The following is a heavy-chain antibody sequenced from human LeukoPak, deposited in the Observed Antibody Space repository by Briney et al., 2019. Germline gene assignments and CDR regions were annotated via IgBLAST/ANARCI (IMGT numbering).Heavy chain of an antibody. CDR2: ISYDGSNK. CDR3: AKPGYSSGWAPTNWFDP. D-gene: IGHD6-19*01. CDR1: GFTFSSYG. J-gene: IGHJ5*02. V-gene: IGHV3-30*18. Sequence: PGGSLRLSCAASGFTFSSYGMHWVRQAPGKGLEWVAVISYDGSNKYYADSVKGRFAISRDNSKNTLYLQMNSLRAEDTAVYYCAKPGYSSGWAPTNWFDPWGQGTLVTVSS.